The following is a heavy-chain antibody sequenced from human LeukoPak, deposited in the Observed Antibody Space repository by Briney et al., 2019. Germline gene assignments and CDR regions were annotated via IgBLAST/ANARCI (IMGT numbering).Heavy chain of an antibody. CDR1: GDTFSSYA. V-gene: IGHV1-69*13. CDR2: IIPIFGTA. Sequence: SVKVSCKASGDTFSSYAISWVRQAPGQGLEWMGGIIPIFGTANYAQKFQGRVTITADESTSTAYMELSSLRSEDTAVYYCARDGSYGLSYYFDYWGQGTLVTVSS. CDR3: ARDGSYGLSYYFDY. J-gene: IGHJ4*02. D-gene: IGHD5-18*01.